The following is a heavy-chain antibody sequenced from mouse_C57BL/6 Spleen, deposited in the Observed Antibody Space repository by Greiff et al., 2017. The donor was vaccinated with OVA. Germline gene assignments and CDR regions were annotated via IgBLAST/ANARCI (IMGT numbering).Heavy chain of an antibody. J-gene: IGHJ1*03. D-gene: IGHD1-1*01. CDR3: ARPTTVVDWYFDV. Sequence: EVQLQQSGPELVKPGASVKISCKASGYTFTDYYMNWVKQSHGKSLEWIGDINPNNGGTSYNQKFKGKATLTVDKSSSTAYMELRSLTSEDSAVYYCARPTTVVDWYFDVWGTGTTVTVSS. CDR2: INPNNGGT. CDR1: GYTFTDYY. V-gene: IGHV1-26*01.